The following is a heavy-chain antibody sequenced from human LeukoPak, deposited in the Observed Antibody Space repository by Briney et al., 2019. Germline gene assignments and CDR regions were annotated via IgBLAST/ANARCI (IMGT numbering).Heavy chain of an antibody. CDR3: AKSISADYYYYGMDV. V-gene: IGHV1-46*01. D-gene: IGHD6-6*01. Sequence: ASVKVSCKASGYSFTSYYMHWARQAPGQGLEWMGIINPSGGITKYAQKLQGRVTMTRDTSTSTVYLEMSSLRSEDTAFYYCAKSISADYYYYGMDVWGQGTTVTVSS. CDR2: INPSGGIT. CDR1: GYSFTSYY. J-gene: IGHJ6*02.